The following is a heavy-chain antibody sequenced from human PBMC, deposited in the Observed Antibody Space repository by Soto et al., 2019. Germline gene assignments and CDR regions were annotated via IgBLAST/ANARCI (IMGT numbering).Heavy chain of an antibody. Sequence: QVQLVQSGAEVKKPGASVKVSCKASGYTFTSYGISWVRQAPGQGLEWMGWISAYNGNTNYAQKLQGRVTMTTDTPTSTAYMEMRSLRSDDTDVYYCARDGIGYCSGGSCHKDYWGQGTLVTVSS. J-gene: IGHJ4*02. CDR1: GYTFTSYG. V-gene: IGHV1-18*01. CDR3: ARDGIGYCSGGSCHKDY. CDR2: ISAYNGNT. D-gene: IGHD2-15*01.